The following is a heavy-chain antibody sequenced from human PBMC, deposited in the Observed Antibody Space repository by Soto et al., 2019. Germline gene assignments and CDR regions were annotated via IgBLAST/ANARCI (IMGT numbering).Heavy chain of an antibody. Sequence: EVQLVESGGGLVQPGGSLRLSCAASGFTVSSNYVSWVRQAPGKGLEWVSVVYSGGSTYYADSGKGRSTSSRDNSKNTLYLQMNSLRAEDTAVYYCAGHSHKDYWGQGTLVTVSS. CDR2: VYSGGST. J-gene: IGHJ4*02. CDR1: GFTVSSNY. CDR3: AGHSHKDY. V-gene: IGHV3-66*04.